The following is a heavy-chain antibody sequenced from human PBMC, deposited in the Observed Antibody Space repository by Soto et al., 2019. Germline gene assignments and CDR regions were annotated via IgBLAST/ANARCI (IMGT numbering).Heavy chain of an antibody. CDR2: IKQDGSEK. J-gene: IGHJ4*02. V-gene: IGHV3-7*01. CDR1: GFTFSSYW. Sequence: PGGSLRLSCAASGFTFSSYWMSWVRQAPGKGLEWVANIKQDGSEKYYVDSVKGRFTISRDNAKNSLYLQMNSLRAEDTAVYYCARDVYSGYDFDYFDYWGQGTLVTVPQ. CDR3: ARDVYSGYDFDYFDY. D-gene: IGHD5-12*01.